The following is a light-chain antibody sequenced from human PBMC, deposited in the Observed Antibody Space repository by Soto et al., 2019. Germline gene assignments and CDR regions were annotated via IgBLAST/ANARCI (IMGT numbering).Light chain of an antibody. CDR3: CSYAGNYYV. J-gene: IGLJ1*01. CDR2: DVS. V-gene: IGLV2-11*01. CDR1: SSDVGGYNY. Sequence: QSALTQPRSVSGSPRQSVTISCTGTSSDVGGYNYVSWYQQHPGKAPKLMIYDVSKRPSGVPDRFSGSKSGNTASLTISGLQAEDEADYYCCSYAGNYYVFGTGTKLTVL.